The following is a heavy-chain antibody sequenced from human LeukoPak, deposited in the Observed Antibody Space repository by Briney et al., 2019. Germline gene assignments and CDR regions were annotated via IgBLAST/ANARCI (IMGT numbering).Heavy chain of an antibody. Sequence: ASVKVSCKASGYTFTSYGISWVRQAPGQGLEWMGWISAYNGNTNYAQKLQGRVTMTTDTSTSTVYMELRSLRSDDTAVYYCARDGADIVVVPADRNGFDYWGQGTLVTVSS. CDR3: ARDGADIVVVPADRNGFDY. J-gene: IGHJ4*02. V-gene: IGHV1-18*01. CDR2: ISAYNGNT. CDR1: GYTFTSYG. D-gene: IGHD2-2*01.